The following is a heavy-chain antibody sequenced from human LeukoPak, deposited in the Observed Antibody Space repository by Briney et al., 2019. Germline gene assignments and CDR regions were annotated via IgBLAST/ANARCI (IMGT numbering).Heavy chain of an antibody. CDR3: ARRAYYYDSSGYGTLIDY. CDR1: GGSFSGYY. CDR2: INHSGST. D-gene: IGHD3-22*01. V-gene: IGHV4-34*01. Sequence: PSEPLSLTCAVYGGSFSGYYWSWIRQPPGKGLEWIGEINHSGSTNYNPSLKSRVTISVDTSKNQFSLKLSSVTAADTAVYYCARRAYYYDSSGYGTLIDYWGQGTLVTVSS. J-gene: IGHJ4*02.